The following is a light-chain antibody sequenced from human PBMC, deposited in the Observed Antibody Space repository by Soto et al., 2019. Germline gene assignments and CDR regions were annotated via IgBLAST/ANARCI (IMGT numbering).Light chain of an antibody. V-gene: IGKV3-15*01. CDR1: QSVSSS. Sequence: EIVMTQSPATLSASPGERATLSCRASQSVSSSLAWYQQKPGQAPRLLIYGISTRATGLPARFSGSGSGTEFTLTISSLQSEDLAVYYCQQYNNWPLTFGGGTKVEIK. J-gene: IGKJ4*01. CDR2: GIS. CDR3: QQYNNWPLT.